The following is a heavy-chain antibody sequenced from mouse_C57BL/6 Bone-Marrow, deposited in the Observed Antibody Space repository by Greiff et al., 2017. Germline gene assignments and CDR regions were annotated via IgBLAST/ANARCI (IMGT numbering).Heavy chain of an antibody. Sequence: VQLQQPGAELVKPGASVKLSCKASGYTFTSYWMHWVKQRPGRGLEWIGRIDPTGGCTKYNEKFKGKATLTVDKSSSTAYMQLSSLTSEDSAVFYCERGADGSSAYWYFDVWGTGTTVTVSS. J-gene: IGHJ1*03. CDR3: ERGADGSSAYWYFDV. CDR2: IDPTGGCT. V-gene: IGHV1-72*01. CDR1: GYTFTSYW. D-gene: IGHD1-1*01.